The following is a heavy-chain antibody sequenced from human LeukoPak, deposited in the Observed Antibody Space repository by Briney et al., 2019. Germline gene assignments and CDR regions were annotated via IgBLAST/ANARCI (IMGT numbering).Heavy chain of an antibody. CDR2: ISSSSSYI. V-gene: IGHV3-21*01. Sequence: GGSLRLSCAASGFTFSSYSMNWVRQAPGKGLEWVSSISSSSSYIYYADSVKGRFTISRDNAKNSLYLQMNSLRAEDTAVYYCARVPAMVRGVIIPYFDYWGQGTLVTVSS. D-gene: IGHD3-10*01. CDR1: GFTFSSYS. CDR3: ARVPAMVRGVIIPYFDY. J-gene: IGHJ4*02.